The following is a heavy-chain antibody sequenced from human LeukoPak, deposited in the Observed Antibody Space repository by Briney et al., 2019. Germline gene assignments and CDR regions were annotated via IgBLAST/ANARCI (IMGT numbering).Heavy chain of an antibody. D-gene: IGHD3-10*01. CDR1: GGSFSGYY. Sequence: SETLSLTCAVYGGSFSGYYWSWIRQPPGKGLEWIGEINHSGSTNYNPSLKSRVTISVDTSKNQFSLKLSSVTAADTAVYYCARVRMVRGRYFDYWGQGTLVTVSS. CDR3: ARVRMVRGRYFDY. CDR2: INHSGST. J-gene: IGHJ4*02. V-gene: IGHV4-34*01.